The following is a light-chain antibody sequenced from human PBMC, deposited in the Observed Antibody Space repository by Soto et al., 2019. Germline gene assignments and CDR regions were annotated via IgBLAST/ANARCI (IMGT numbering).Light chain of an antibody. Sequence: DIQMTQSPSSLSASVGDRVTITCRASQRISTSLNWYQQRPGKAPKVLIYGSSTLQSGVPSRFSGSGSGTDFTLTINSLQPEDSATYYCQQSHSTPRTFGQGTKVEVK. CDR2: GSS. CDR3: QQSHSTPRT. V-gene: IGKV1-39*01. CDR1: QRISTS. J-gene: IGKJ1*01.